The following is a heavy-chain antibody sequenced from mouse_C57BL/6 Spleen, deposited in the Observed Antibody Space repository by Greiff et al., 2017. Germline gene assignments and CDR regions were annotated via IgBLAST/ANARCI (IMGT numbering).Heavy chain of an antibody. Sequence: VQLQESGAELVRPGASVKLSCKASGYTFTSYGMSWVKQSPGQGLEWIGRIHPDSGCTNYNDKFKSKDTLTVDKSSSTAYMQLSSLTSEDSAVYYCARCEGLAFEGWGTGTTVT. CDR1: GYTFTSYG. V-gene: IGHV1-64*01. CDR3: ARCEGLAFEG. J-gene: IGHJ1*03. CDR2: IHPDSGCT.